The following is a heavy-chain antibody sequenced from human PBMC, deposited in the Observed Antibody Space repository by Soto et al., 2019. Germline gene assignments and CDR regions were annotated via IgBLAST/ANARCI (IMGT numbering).Heavy chain of an antibody. CDR1: GYTFTSYY. CDR3: ARTDHVRSKGGEYSGYVAGDY. J-gene: IGHJ4*02. V-gene: IGHV1-46*01. D-gene: IGHD5-12*01. CDR2: INPSGGST. Sequence: QVQLVQSGAEVKKPGASVKVSCKASGYTFTSYYMHWVRQAPGQGLEWMGIINPSGGSTSYAQKFLGRVTMTRDTSTSTVYMELSSLRSEDTAVYYCARTDHVRSKGGEYSGYVAGDYWGQGTLVTVSS.